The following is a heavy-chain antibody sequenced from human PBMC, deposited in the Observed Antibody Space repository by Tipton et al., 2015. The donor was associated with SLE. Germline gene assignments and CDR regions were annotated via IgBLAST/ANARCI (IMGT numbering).Heavy chain of an antibody. CDR2: ISWNSGSI. CDR1: GFTFDDYA. CDR3: AKEAEGGHYMDV. J-gene: IGHJ6*03. D-gene: IGHD1-26*01. Sequence: SLRLSCAASGFTFDDYAMHWVRQVPGKGLEWVSGISWNSGSIGYADSVKGRFTISRDNAKNSLYLQMNSLRTEDTALYYCAKEAEGGHYMDVWGKGTTVTVSS. V-gene: IGHV3-9*01.